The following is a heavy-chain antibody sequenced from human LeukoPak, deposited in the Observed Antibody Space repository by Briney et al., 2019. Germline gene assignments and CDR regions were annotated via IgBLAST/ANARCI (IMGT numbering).Heavy chain of an antibody. CDR3: ARAARATYAYSSSWYPYNFDY. CDR1: GFTVSNNY. CDR2: IYSGENT. V-gene: IGHV3-53*01. J-gene: IGHJ4*02. D-gene: IGHD6-13*01. Sequence: GGSLRLSCAASGFTVSNNYMSWVRQAPGKGLEWVSVIYSGENTYYADSVKGRFTISRDSSNNTLYLQMNRLRAGDTAVYYCARAARATYAYSSSWYPYNFDYWGQGTLVTVSS.